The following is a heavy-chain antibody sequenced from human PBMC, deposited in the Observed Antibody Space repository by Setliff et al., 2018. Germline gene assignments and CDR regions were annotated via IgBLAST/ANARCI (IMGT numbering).Heavy chain of an antibody. CDR1: GYILNSYS. J-gene: IGHJ3*01. D-gene: IGHD2-15*01. CDR2: ISSYNNDVT. V-gene: IGHV1-18*01. CDR3: AISSLSICSGGTCPNAFDV. Sequence: ASVKVSCKASGYILNSYSVSWVRQAPGQGLEWMGWISSYNNDVTNYLQRFQGRVTMTTDTSTSAAYMELRSLRSDDTAVYYCAISSLSICSGGTCPNAFDVWGQGTMVTVSS.